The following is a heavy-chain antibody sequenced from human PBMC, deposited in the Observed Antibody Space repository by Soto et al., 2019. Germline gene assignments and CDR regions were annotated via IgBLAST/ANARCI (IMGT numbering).Heavy chain of an antibody. V-gene: IGHV3-33*01. D-gene: IGHD3-3*01. CDR1: GFTFSSYG. J-gene: IGHJ6*03. CDR3: ARDSYYDFWSGHGHYYYYYMDV. CDR2: IWYDGSNK. Sequence: QVQLVESGGGVVQPGRSLRLSCAASGFTFSSYGMHWVRQAPGKGLEWVAVIWYDGSNKYYADSVKGRFTISRDNSKNTLYLQMNSLRAEDTAVYYCARDSYYDFWSGHGHYYYYYMDVWGKGTTVTVSS.